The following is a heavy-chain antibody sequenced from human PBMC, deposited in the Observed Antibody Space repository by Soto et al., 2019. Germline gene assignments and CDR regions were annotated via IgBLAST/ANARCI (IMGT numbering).Heavy chain of an antibody. CDR2: INHSGST. CDR3: ARGRRLRIHYYCMDV. D-gene: IGHD4-17*01. CDR1: GGSFSGYY. V-gene: IGHV4-34*01. J-gene: IGHJ6*02. Sequence: SDTLSLTWAVYGGSFSGYYWSWIRQPPGKGLEWIGEINHSGSTNYNPSLKSRVTISVDTSKNQFSLKLSSVTAADTAVYYCARGRRLRIHYYCMDVWAQGTTVTVSS.